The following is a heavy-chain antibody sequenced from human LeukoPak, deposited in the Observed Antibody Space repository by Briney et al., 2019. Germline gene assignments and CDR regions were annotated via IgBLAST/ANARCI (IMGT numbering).Heavy chain of an antibody. V-gene: IGHV3-15*01. D-gene: IGHD6-19*01. CDR1: GFTFSNAW. CDR3: XTDWADAVAANPVPFDY. CDR2: IKSKTDGGTT. Sequence: PGGSLRLSCAASGFTFSNAWMSWVRQAPGKGLEWVGRIKSKTDGGTTDYAAPVKGRFTISRDDSKNTLYLQMNSLKTEDTAVYYXXTDWADAVAANPVPFDYWGQGTLVTVSS. J-gene: IGHJ4*02.